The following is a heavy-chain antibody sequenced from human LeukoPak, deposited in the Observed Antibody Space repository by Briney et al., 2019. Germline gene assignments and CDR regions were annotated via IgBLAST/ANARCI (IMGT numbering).Heavy chain of an antibody. CDR2: ISSSSSYI. Sequence: GGSLRLSCAASGFTFSSYSMNWVRQAPGKGLEWVSSISSSSSYIYYADSVKGRFTISRDNAKNSLYLQMNSLRAEDTAVYYCARVVPAATRGAFDYWGQGTLVTVSS. D-gene: IGHD2-2*01. V-gene: IGHV3-21*01. J-gene: IGHJ4*02. CDR1: GFTFSSYS. CDR3: ARVVPAATRGAFDY.